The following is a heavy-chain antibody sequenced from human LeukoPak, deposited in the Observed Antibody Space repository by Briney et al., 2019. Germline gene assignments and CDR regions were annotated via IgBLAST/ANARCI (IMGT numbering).Heavy chain of an antibody. V-gene: IGHV5-51*01. Sequence: GESLKISCKGSGYSFTSYWIGWVRQMPGKVLEWMGIIYPGDSDTRYSPSFQGQVTISADKSISTAYLQWSSLKASDTAMYYYARVFSYYYYYMDVWGKGTTVTVSS. CDR3: ARVFSYYYYYMDV. J-gene: IGHJ6*03. CDR1: GYSFTSYW. CDR2: IYPGDSDT.